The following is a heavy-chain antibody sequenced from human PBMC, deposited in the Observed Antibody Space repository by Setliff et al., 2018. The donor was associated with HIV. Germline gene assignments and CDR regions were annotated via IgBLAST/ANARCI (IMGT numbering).Heavy chain of an antibody. CDR1: GYTSTGYY. D-gene: IGHD6-6*01. Sequence: ASVKVSCKASGYTSTGYYVHWVRQAPGQGLEWMGRINLNSGGTTYAQRFQGRVTMTWDTSISTAYMELSRLTSDDTAVYYCAREVEYSSLFDYWGQGTLVTVSS. V-gene: IGHV1-2*06. CDR2: INLNSGGT. CDR3: AREVEYSSLFDY. J-gene: IGHJ4*02.